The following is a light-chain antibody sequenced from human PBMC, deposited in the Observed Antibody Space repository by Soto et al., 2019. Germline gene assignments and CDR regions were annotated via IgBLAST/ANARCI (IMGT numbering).Light chain of an antibody. Sequence: QSVLTQPASVSGSPGQSIAISCTGSSSDVGAHNFVSWYQQHPGKAPKLIIYDVNNRPSGVSNRFSGSKSGDTASLTISGLQADDEADYYCCSFTITKTYVFGTGTKVTVL. CDR2: DVN. V-gene: IGLV2-14*01. J-gene: IGLJ1*01. CDR3: CSFTITKTYV. CDR1: SSDVGAHNF.